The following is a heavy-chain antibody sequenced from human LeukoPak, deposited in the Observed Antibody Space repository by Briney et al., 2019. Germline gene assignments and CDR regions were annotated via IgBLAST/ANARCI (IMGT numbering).Heavy chain of an antibody. Sequence: PGGSLRLSCAASGFTFSSYGMHWVRQAPGKGLEWVAVISYGGSNKYYADSVKGRFTISRDNSKNTLYLQMNSLRAEDAAVYYCAKDQSSLIVVVPAANWFDPWGQGTLVTVSS. J-gene: IGHJ5*02. CDR3: AKDQSSLIVVVPAANWFDP. CDR2: ISYGGSNK. V-gene: IGHV3-30*18. CDR1: GFTFSSYG. D-gene: IGHD2-2*01.